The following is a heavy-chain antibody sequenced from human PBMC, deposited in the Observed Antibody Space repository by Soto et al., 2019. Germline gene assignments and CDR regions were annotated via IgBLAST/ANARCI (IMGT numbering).Heavy chain of an antibody. D-gene: IGHD2-8*01. J-gene: IGHJ1*01. V-gene: IGHV3-23*01. CDR2: IGGSGGDT. Sequence: EVQLLESGGDLVQPGGSLRLSCAASGFTFGNYAMSWVRQAPGKGLEWVSNIGGSGGDTYYAGSVKDRFTISRDKSENTRYLQMNRLRAEDTAVYYCARCRRVGHCTNALWQLFQPWGQGTMVTVSS. CDR3: ARCRRVGHCTNALWQLFQP. CDR1: GFTFGNYA.